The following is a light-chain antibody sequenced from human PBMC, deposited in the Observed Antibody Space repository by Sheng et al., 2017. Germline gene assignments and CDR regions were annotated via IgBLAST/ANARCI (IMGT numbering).Light chain of an antibody. J-gene: IGLJ2*01. V-gene: IGLV3-21*03. Sequence: SYVLAQPPSVSVAPGKTATITCGGNHIGSKSVHWYQQKPGQAPVLVVYDDTDRPSGIPERFSGSNSGNTATLTISRVEAGDEAEYYCHVWDSNYDNGVFGGGTKLTVL. CDR2: DDT. CDR3: HVWDSNYDNGV. CDR1: HIGSKS.